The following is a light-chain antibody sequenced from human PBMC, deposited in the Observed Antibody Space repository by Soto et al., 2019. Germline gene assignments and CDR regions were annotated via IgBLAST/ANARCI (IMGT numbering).Light chain of an antibody. CDR2: GAS. CDR3: QQYGSSPLMYT. CDR1: QSVSSN. V-gene: IGKV3-15*01. Sequence: EIVMTQSPATLSVSPGERATLSCRASQSVSSNLAWYQQKPCQAPRLLIYGASTRATGIPARFSGSGSGTEFTLTISSLQSEDFAVYYCQQYGSSPLMYTFGQGTKLEIK. J-gene: IGKJ2*01.